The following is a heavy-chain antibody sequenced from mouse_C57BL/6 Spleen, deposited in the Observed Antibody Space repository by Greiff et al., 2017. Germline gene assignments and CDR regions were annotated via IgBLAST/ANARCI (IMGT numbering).Heavy chain of an antibody. D-gene: IGHD1-1*01. CDR3: ARRYGSSYVGYFDY. CDR2: INPGSGGT. J-gene: IGHJ2*01. Sequence: VQLVESGAELVRPGTSVKVSCKASGYAFTNYLIEWVKQRPGQGLEWIGVINPGSGGTNYNEKFKGKATLTADKSSSTAYMQLSSLTSEDSAVYFCARRYGSSYVGYFDYWGPGTTLTVSS. V-gene: IGHV1-54*01. CDR1: GYAFTNYL.